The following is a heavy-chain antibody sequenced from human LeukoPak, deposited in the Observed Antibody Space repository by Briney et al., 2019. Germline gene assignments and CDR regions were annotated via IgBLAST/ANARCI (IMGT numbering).Heavy chain of an antibody. CDR3: ARAKGYYYGSGHAFDI. V-gene: IGHV1-18*01. Sequence: ASVKVSCNASGSTFTSYGISWVRQAPGQGLEWMGWISAYNGNTNYAQKLQGRVTMTTDTSTSTAYMELRSLRSDDTAVYYCARAKGYYYGSGHAFDIWGQGTMVTVSS. J-gene: IGHJ3*02. CDR1: GSTFTSYG. D-gene: IGHD3-10*01. CDR2: ISAYNGNT.